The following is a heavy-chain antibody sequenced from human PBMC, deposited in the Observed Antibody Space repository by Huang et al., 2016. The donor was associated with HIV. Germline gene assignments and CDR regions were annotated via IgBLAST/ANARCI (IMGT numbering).Heavy chain of an antibody. CDR3: ARGAPDLDSHLDH. CDR2: IIPSFGTP. CDR1: GGTFNNA. V-gene: IGHV1-69*13. Sequence: QVQLVQSGAEVKKPGSSVKVSCKVSGGTFNNAISWVRPAPGEGLEGSGGIIPSFGTPNYARKLQGRVTITADESTSIAYMELSSLRSEDTAVYYCARGAPDLDSHLDHWGQGTLVTGSS. J-gene: IGHJ4*02. D-gene: IGHD3-3*01.